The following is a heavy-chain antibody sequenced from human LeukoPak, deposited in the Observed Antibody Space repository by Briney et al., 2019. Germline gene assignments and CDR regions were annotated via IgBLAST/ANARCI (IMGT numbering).Heavy chain of an antibody. J-gene: IGHJ4*02. CDR1: GFTFGSYW. CDR3: ARLTLSSGYF. V-gene: IGHV3-74*01. Sequence: GGSLRLSCAASGFTFGSYWMHWVRQAPGKGLVWVSRINSDGSSTSYADSVRGRFTISRDNAKNTLYLQMNSLRAEDTAMYYCARLTLSSGYFWGQGTLVTVSS. D-gene: IGHD3-22*01. CDR2: INSDGSST.